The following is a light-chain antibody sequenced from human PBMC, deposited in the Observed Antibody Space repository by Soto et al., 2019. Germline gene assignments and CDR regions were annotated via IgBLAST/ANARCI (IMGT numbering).Light chain of an antibody. CDR1: SSNIGAPYD. CDR2: NNN. CDR3: QSYDISLRGYV. Sequence: QSVLTQPPSVSGAPGQRVTISCTGSSSNIGAPYDVHWYQQLPGTSPKLLIYNNNDRPSGVPDRFSGSKSGTSVSLAITGLQAEDEADYYCQSYDISLRGYVFGTGTKVTVL. J-gene: IGLJ1*01. V-gene: IGLV1-40*01.